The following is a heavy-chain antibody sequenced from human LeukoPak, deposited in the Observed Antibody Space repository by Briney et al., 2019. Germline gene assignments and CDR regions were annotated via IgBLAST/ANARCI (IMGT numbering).Heavy chain of an antibody. Sequence: ASVKVSCKASVYTFTSYGISWVRQPPGQGREWMGWIRAHNGNTNYAQKLQGRVTMSTDTSPSTAYMELRRLRSDGTAVYYCAREPSGIAVAGRLALLFYYWGQGTLVTVSS. J-gene: IGHJ4*02. CDR1: VYTFTSYG. D-gene: IGHD6-19*01. V-gene: IGHV1-18*01. CDR3: AREPSGIAVAGRLALLFYY. CDR2: IRAHNGNT.